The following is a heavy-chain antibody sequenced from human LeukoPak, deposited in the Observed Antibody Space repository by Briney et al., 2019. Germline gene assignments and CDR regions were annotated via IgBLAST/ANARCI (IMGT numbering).Heavy chain of an antibody. CDR2: VFTSGSP. CDR3: ARRWNYKYGFDV. V-gene: IGHV4-61*02. J-gene: IGHJ3*01. CDR1: VGSISSGTHY. D-gene: IGHD1-7*01. Sequence: PSETLSLTCTVSVGSISSGTHYWTWIRQPVGKGLEWLGRVFTSGSPTYNSSLESRLTISMDKSKTQFSLKLTSVTAADTAVYYCARRWNYKYGFDVWGPGTKVIVSS.